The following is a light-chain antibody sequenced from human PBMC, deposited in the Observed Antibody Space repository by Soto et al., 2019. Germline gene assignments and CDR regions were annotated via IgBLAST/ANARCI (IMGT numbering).Light chain of an antibody. CDR1: PSVSSN. CDR2: GAS. V-gene: IGKV3-15*01. Sequence: EILMTQSPATLSVSPGERATLSCRASPSVSSNFAWYQQKPGQAPRLLIYGASTRATGIPARFSGSGSGTEFPLTISSLQSEDFAFYYCQQYNNWPPWTFGQGTKVEIK. CDR3: QQYNNWPPWT. J-gene: IGKJ1*01.